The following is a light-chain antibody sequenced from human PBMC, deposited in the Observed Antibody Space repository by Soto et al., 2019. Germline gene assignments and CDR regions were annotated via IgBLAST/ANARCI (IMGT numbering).Light chain of an antibody. J-gene: IGKJ4*01. CDR3: LQYTHWPPLT. CDR1: QSISSN. Sequence: EIVMTQSPATLSVSPGERATLSCRASQSISSNLAWSQQKPGQATRLLIYGASTRATGFPARFSGSGSGTEFTLTISSLQSEDFAVYYCLQYTHWPPLTFGGGTKVEIK. CDR2: GAS. V-gene: IGKV3-15*01.